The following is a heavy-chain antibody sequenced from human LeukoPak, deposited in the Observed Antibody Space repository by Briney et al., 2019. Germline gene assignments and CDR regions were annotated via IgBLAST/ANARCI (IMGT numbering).Heavy chain of an antibody. J-gene: IGHJ3*02. V-gene: IGHV3-66*01. CDR2: SYSGGSA. Sequence: GRSLRLSCAASGFSVSSNHMSWVRQAPGKGLEWVSVSYSGGSAYYSDSVKGRFTISRDRSKNTVYLQMNSLRVEDTAVYYCARDSPVGASSFDIWGQGTMVSVSS. D-gene: IGHD1-26*01. CDR3: ARDSPVGASSFDI. CDR1: GFSVSSNH.